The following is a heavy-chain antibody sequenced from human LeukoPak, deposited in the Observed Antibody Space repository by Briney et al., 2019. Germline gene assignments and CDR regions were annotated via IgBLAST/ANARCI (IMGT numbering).Heavy chain of an antibody. Sequence: AASVKVSCKASGGTSSSYAISWVRQAPGQGLEWMGRIIPILGIAKYAQKLQGRVTITADKSTSTAYMELSSLRSEDTAVYYCARDRSLTEKYSGRYFHDYWGQGTLVTVSS. CDR1: GGTSSSYA. D-gene: IGHD1-26*01. J-gene: IGHJ4*02. CDR2: IIPILGIA. CDR3: ARDRSLTEKYSGRYFHDY. V-gene: IGHV1-69*04.